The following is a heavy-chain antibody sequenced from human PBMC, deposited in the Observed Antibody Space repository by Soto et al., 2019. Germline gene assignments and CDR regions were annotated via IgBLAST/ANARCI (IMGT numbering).Heavy chain of an antibody. J-gene: IGHJ5*02. CDR3: FWSGYYGNNWFDP. CDR2: IYYNVNT. Sequence: SETLSLTCTVSGGSISSYYWSWIRQPPGKGLEWIGYIYYNVNTNYNPSLKSRVTISVDRSKNQFSLKLSSVTAADTAVYYDFWSGYYGNNWFDPWGQGTLVTVSS. D-gene: IGHD3-3*01. CDR1: GGSISSYY. V-gene: IGHV4-59*08.